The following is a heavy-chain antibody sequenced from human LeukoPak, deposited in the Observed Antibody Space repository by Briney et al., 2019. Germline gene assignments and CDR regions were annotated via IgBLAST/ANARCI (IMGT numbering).Heavy chain of an antibody. CDR1: GYTLTELS. J-gene: IGHJ4*02. CDR3: ATYQHQYYDILTGYRDQDY. V-gene: IGHV1-24*01. Sequence: ASVKVSCKVSGYTLTELSMHWVRQAPGKGLEWMRGFDPEDGETIYAQKFQGRVTMTEDTSTDTAYMELSSLRSEDTAVYYCATYQHQYYDILTGYRDQDYWGQGTLVTVSS. D-gene: IGHD3-9*01. CDR2: FDPEDGET.